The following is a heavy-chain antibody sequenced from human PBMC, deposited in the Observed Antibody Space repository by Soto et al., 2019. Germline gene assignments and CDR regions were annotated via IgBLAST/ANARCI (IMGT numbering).Heavy chain of an antibody. J-gene: IGHJ4*02. Sequence: SETLSLTCTVSGGSISSYFWSWIRQPPGKGLEWIGHIYHGGSTNYNPSLKSRVAISVDTSKNQFSLKLSSVTAADTAVYYCARRSVHFVFWCQAPRVSVS. CDR1: GGSISSYF. V-gene: IGHV4-59*01. CDR3: ARRSVHFVF. D-gene: IGHD3-3*01. CDR2: IYHGGST.